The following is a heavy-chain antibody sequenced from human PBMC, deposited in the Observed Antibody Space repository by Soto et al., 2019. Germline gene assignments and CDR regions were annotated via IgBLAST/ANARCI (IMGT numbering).Heavy chain of an antibody. D-gene: IGHD2-2*01. CDR2: ISAYNGNT. CDR1: GYTFTSYG. Sequence: ASVKVSRKASGYTFTSYGISWVRQAPGQGLEWMGWISAYNGNTNYAQKLQGRVTMTTDTSTSTAYMELRSLRSDDTAVYYCAGVYCSSTSCYDWFDPWGQGTLVTVSS. CDR3: AGVYCSSTSCYDWFDP. J-gene: IGHJ5*02. V-gene: IGHV1-18*04.